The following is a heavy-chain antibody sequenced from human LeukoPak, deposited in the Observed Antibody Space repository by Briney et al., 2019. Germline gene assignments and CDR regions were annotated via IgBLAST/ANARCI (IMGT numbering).Heavy chain of an antibody. V-gene: IGHV4-34*01. Sequence: SETLSLTCAVYGGSFSGYYWSWIRQPPGKGLEWIGEINHSGSTNYNPSLKSRVTISVDTSKNQFSLKLSSVTAADTAVYYCARHKEIYYDSKWFDPWGQGTLVTVSS. CDR2: INHSGST. D-gene: IGHD3-22*01. CDR3: ARHKEIYYDSKWFDP. CDR1: GGSFSGYY. J-gene: IGHJ5*02.